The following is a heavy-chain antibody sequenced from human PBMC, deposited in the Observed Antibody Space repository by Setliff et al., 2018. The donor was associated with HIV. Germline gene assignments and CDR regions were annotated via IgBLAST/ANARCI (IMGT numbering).Heavy chain of an antibody. J-gene: IGHJ4*03. D-gene: IGHD3-22*01. CDR3: ARQGAGYYYDSSEYYTGNGFEF. V-gene: IGHV4-38-2*01. Sequence: SETLSLTCAVSGYAITSGFYWGWIRQPPGKGLEWIGSIYHSGTTNYNSSLKSRVTISPQTSKNQFSLALTSVAAADTAVYYCARQGAGYYYDSSEYYTGNGFEFWGQGTLVTVSS. CDR1: GYAITSGFY. CDR2: IYHSGTT.